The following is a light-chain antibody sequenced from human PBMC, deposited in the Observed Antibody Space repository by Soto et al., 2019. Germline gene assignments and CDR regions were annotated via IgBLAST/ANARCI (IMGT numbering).Light chain of an antibody. CDR3: SSYTSSSTYV. J-gene: IGLJ1*01. V-gene: IGLV2-14*01. CDR2: NVS. CDR1: SSDVGGYNS. Sequence: QSALTQPASVSGSPGQSITISCTGTSSDVGGYNSVSWYQQHPGKAPKLMIYNVSNRPSGVSNRFSGSKSGNTASLTISELQAEDEADYYCSSYTSSSTYVFGTGTKVTVL.